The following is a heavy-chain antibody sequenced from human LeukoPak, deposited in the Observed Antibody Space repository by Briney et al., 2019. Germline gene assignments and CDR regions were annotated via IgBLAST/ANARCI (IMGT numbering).Heavy chain of an antibody. Sequence: GGSLRLSCAASGFTFSSYPMHWVRQAPGKGLEWVALISYDRSNEYYADSVKGRFTISRDSSKNTLYMQMNSLRPEDTAVYYCARAADYGDFLNYWGQGTLVTVSS. J-gene: IGHJ4*02. CDR1: GFTFSSYP. CDR2: ISYDRSNE. CDR3: ARAADYGDFLNY. D-gene: IGHD4-17*01. V-gene: IGHV3-30*04.